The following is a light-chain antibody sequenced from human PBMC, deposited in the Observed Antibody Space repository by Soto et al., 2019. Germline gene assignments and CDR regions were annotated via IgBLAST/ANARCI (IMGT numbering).Light chain of an antibody. Sequence: QSVLTQPASVSGSPGQSITISCTGTSSDVGGYNYVSWYQQHPGKAPKLMIFEVINRPSGVSHRFSGSKSGNTASLTVSGLQAEDEAEYYCSSYTTSRTLVFGSGTKVTVL. J-gene: IGLJ1*01. CDR2: EVI. CDR3: SSYTTSRTLV. CDR1: SSDVGGYNY. V-gene: IGLV2-14*01.